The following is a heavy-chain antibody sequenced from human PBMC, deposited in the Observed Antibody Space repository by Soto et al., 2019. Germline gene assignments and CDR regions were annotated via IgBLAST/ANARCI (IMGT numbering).Heavy chain of an antibody. CDR1: GIEFSNYA. J-gene: IGHJ4*02. CDR2: SSASGRSR. V-gene: IGHV3-23*01. Sequence: GGSLRLSCVASGIEFSNYAMSWVRQAPGKGLEWVSISSASGRSRYHADSVKGRFTISRDDSKNTLYLHMTNLRAEDTAVYYCAKQGNWLDVYFDVWGQGTPVTVSS. CDR3: AKQGNWLDVYFDV. D-gene: IGHD6-19*01.